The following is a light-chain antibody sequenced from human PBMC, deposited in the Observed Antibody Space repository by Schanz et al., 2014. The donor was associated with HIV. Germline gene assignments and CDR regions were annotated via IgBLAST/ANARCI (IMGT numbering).Light chain of an antibody. CDR3: QTWGTDSVV. V-gene: IGLV4-69*01. CDR1: SGHSTYV. Sequence: QLVLTQSPSASASLGASVKLTCTLSSGHSTYVVAWHQQQPQTAPRFLMSLNRDGAHIKGDGILDRFSGSSSGSERYLTISSLQSEDEADYYCQTWGTDSVVFAGGTKVTVL. J-gene: IGLJ2*01. CDR2: LNRDGAH.